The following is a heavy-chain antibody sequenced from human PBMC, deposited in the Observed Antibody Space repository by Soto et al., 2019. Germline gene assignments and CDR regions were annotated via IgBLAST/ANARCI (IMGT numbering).Heavy chain of an antibody. Sequence: QVQLVQSGAEVKKPGASVKVSCKASGYTFTSYGISWVRQAPGQGLEWMGWISAYNGNTNYAQKLQGRVTMTTDTSTSTADMELRSLRSDDTAVYYCARAVTMVRERVVYFDLWGRGTLVTVSS. CDR3: ARAVTMVRERVVYFDL. D-gene: IGHD3-10*01. V-gene: IGHV1-18*01. J-gene: IGHJ2*01. CDR1: GYTFTSYG. CDR2: ISAYNGNT.